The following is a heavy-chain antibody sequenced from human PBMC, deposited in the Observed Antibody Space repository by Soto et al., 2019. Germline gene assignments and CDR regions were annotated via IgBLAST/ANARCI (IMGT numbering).Heavy chain of an antibody. Sequence: SETLSLTCAVYGGSFSGYYCGCIRQLPRKGLEWNGEINHSGSTNYNASIKSRVTISVETSKNKFSLKLSSVTAADTAVYYCARGVGAYCSSTSCYPYYYYGMDVWGQGTTVTVSS. CDR2: INHSGST. J-gene: IGHJ6*02. D-gene: IGHD2-2*01. CDR1: GGSFSGYY. CDR3: ARGVGAYCSSTSCYPYYYYGMDV. V-gene: IGHV4-34*01.